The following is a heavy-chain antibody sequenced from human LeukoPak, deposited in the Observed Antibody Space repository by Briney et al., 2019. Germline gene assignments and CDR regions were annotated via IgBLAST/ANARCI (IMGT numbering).Heavy chain of an antibody. Sequence: PSETLSLTCTISGGSISSANHFWSWVRQSPGEGLEGIGYIFYDGRAHYNPSLRSRLSMSIDVSKNQFSLSLGSVTAADTAIYYCAREVIIVGDSDAFDLWGHGTMVTVSS. J-gene: IGHJ3*01. V-gene: IGHV4-30-4*08. D-gene: IGHD1-26*01. CDR1: GGSISSANHF. CDR3: AREVIIVGDSDAFDL. CDR2: IFYDGRA.